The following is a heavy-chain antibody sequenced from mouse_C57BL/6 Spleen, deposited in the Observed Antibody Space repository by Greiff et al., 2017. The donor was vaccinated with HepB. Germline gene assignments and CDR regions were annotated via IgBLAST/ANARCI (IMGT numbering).Heavy chain of an antibody. J-gene: IGHJ4*01. V-gene: IGHV5-17*01. CDR1: GFTFSDYG. D-gene: IGHD2-3*01. CDR3: AGWLLRSNAMDY. Sequence: EVKLQESGGGLVKPGGSLKLSCAASGFTFSDYGMHWVRQAPEKGLEWVAYISSGSSTIYYADTVKGRFTISRDNAKNTLFLQMTSLRSEDTAMYYCAGWLLRSNAMDYWGQGTSVTVSS. CDR2: ISSGSSTI.